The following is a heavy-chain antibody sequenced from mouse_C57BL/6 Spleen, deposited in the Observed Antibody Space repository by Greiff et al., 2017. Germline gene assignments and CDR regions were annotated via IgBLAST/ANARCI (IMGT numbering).Heavy chain of an antibody. Sequence: QVQLQQSGAELVRPGASVTLSCKASGYTFTDYEMHWVKQTPVHGLEWIGAIDPETGGTAYNQKFKGKAILTADKSSSTAYMELRSLTSEDSAVYYCTRSYSNIFAYWGQGTLVTVSA. V-gene: IGHV1-15*01. CDR3: TRSYSNIFAY. D-gene: IGHD2-5*01. CDR1: GYTFTDYE. CDR2: IDPETGGT. J-gene: IGHJ3*01.